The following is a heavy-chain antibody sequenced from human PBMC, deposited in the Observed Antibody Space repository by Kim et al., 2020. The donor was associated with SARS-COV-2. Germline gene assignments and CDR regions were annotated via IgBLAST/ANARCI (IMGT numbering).Heavy chain of an antibody. CDR3: VKDPRLGATRRVRQRYY. V-gene: IGHV3-30*18. Sequence: GGSLRLSCAASGFTFSSYGMHWVRQAPGKGLEWVAVISYDGSNKYYADSVKGRFTISRDNSKNTLYLQMNSLRAEDTAVYYCVKDPRLGATRRVRQRYY. J-gene: IGHJ6*01. D-gene: IGHD1-26*01. CDR2: ISYDGSNK. CDR1: GFTFSSYG.